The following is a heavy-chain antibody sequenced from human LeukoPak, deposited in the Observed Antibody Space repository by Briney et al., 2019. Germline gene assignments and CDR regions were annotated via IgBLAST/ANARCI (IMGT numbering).Heavy chain of an antibody. V-gene: IGHV4-34*01. CDR2: INHSGST. Sequence: PSETLSLTCAVYGGSFSGYYWSWIRQPPGKGLEWIGEINHSGSTNYNPSLKSRVTISVDTSKNQFSLKLSSVTAADTAVYYCAGRAGEVPFDYWGQGTLVTVSS. J-gene: IGHJ4*02. CDR1: GGSFSGYY. D-gene: IGHD3-10*01. CDR3: AGRAGEVPFDY.